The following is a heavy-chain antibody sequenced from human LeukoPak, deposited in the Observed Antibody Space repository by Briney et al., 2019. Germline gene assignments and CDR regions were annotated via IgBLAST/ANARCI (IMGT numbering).Heavy chain of an antibody. CDR3: ARDFHSYGSPFDY. Sequence: PGGSLRLSCAASGFTFSSYAMTWVRQAPGKGLEWVANIKQDGSEKYYVDSVKGRFTISRDNAKNSLYLQMNSLRAEDTAVYYCARDFHSYGSPFDYWGQGTLVTVSS. CDR2: IKQDGSEK. D-gene: IGHD3-10*01. CDR1: GFTFSSYA. J-gene: IGHJ4*02. V-gene: IGHV3-7*01.